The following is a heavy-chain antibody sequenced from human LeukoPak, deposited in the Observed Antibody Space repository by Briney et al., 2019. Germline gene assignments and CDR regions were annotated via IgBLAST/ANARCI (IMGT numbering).Heavy chain of an antibody. J-gene: IGHJ3*02. V-gene: IGHV3-66*01. D-gene: IGHD1-1*01. CDR1: GFSVIGNF. Sequence: GGSLRLSCAGSGFSVIGNFINWVRQAPGRGPECVAVVYSGGSTYYADSVKGRFTISRDDSKNTLYLQMNSLKAEDTGVYYCTTGGADTGRFDIWGQGTMVTVSS. CDR2: VYSGGST. CDR3: TTGGADTGRFDI.